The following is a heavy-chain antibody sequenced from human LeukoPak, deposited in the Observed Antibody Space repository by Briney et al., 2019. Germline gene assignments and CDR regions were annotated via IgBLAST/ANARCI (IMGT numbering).Heavy chain of an antibody. Sequence: GGSLRLSCAASGFTFSTYSIIWVRQAPGRGLDWVSSISSSSSYIYYADSVKGRFTISRDNAKNSLYLQMNSLRAEDTAVYYCARESSSSTSEDDYNWFDPWGQGTLVTVSS. CDR2: ISSSSSYI. D-gene: IGHD2-2*01. J-gene: IGHJ5*02. CDR3: ARESSSSTSEDDYNWFDP. CDR1: GFTFSTYS. V-gene: IGHV3-21*01.